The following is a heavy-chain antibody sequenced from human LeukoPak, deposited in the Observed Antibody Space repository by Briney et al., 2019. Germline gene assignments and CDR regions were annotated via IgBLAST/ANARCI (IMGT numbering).Heavy chain of an antibody. V-gene: IGHV4-61*08. Sequence: PSETLSLTCTVSGGSISSGDYYWSWIRQPPGKGLEWIGYIYYSGSTNYNPSLKSRVTISVDTSKNQFSLKLSSVTAADTAVYYCARDCSGGSCYPTYGMDVWGQGTTVTVSS. J-gene: IGHJ6*02. CDR3: ARDCSGGSCYPTYGMDV. CDR1: GGSISSGDYY. D-gene: IGHD2-15*01. CDR2: IYYSGST.